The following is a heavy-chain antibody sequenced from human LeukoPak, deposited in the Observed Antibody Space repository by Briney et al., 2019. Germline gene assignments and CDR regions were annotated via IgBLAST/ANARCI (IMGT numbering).Heavy chain of an antibody. CDR3: AGPIVGAKLSFGY. CDR2: IKQDGSGK. V-gene: IGHV3-7*01. J-gene: IGHJ4*01. D-gene: IGHD1-26*01. Sequence: GGSLRLSCAASGFTFSSYWMSWVRQAPGKGLEWVANIKQDGSGKYYVDSVKGRFTISRDNAKNTLSLQMNSLRAEDTAVYYCAGPIVGAKLSFGYWGXXXLVTVSS. CDR1: GFTFSSYW.